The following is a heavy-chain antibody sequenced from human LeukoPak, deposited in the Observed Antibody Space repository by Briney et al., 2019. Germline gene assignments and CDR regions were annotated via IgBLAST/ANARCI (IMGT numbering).Heavy chain of an antibody. CDR2: ISSTSTYI. V-gene: IGHV3-21*01. J-gene: IGHJ4*02. Sequence: PGGSLTLSCGGSGITLNGYSVNWVRQAPGKGQEWVSSISSTSTYIYYTDSVKGRFTISRDNAKNSVYLQMSSLRVEDTAVYYCARDLTTVASFDYWGQGTLVTASS. CDR1: GITLNGYS. CDR3: ARDLTTVASFDY. D-gene: IGHD4-23*01.